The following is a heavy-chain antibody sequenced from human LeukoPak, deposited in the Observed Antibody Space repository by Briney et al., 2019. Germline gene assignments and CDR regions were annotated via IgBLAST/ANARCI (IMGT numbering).Heavy chain of an antibody. CDR2: VYSGNDGT. D-gene: IGHD3-10*01. V-gene: IGHV3-66*02. CDR3: TKRSRGYYDY. J-gene: IGHJ4*02. CDR1: GFTVSTDN. Sequence: GSLRLSCAASGFTVSTDNMSWVRQVPGKGLEWVSVVYSGNDGTNYADSVRGRFTISKDDSKNMVYLQMNNLRLEDGAVYYCTKRSRGYYDYWGQGTLVTVST.